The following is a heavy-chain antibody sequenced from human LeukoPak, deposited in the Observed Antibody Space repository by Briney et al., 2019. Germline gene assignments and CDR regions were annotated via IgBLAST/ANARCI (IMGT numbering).Heavy chain of an antibody. V-gene: IGHV4-34*01. Sequence: PSETLSLTCAVYGGSFSGYYWSWIRQPPGKGLEWIGEINHSGSTNYNPSLKSRVTISVDTSKNQFSLKLSSVTAADTAVYYCARGLPNDSSGYYYGYWGQGTLVTVSS. D-gene: IGHD3-22*01. CDR1: GGSFSGYY. CDR2: INHSGST. CDR3: ARGLPNDSSGYYYGY. J-gene: IGHJ4*02.